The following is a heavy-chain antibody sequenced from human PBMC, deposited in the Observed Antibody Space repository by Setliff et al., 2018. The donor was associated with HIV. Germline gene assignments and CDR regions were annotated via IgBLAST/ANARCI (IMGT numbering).Heavy chain of an antibody. CDR2: IYTSGNT. Sequence: SETLSLTCTVSGVSISNYYWNWIRQPAGKGLEWIGRIYTSGNTNYNPSLKSRVTMSVDTSKNQFSLSLSSVTAADTALYFCARGEWELHGFDFWGRGAQVTVSS. CDR1: GVSISNYY. CDR3: ARGEWELHGFDF. V-gene: IGHV4-4*07. D-gene: IGHD1-26*01. J-gene: IGHJ4*02.